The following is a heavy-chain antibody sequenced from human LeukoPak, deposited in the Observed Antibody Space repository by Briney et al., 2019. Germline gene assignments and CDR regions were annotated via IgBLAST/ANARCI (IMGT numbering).Heavy chain of an antibody. V-gene: IGHV1-18*01. Sequence: EASVKVSCKASGYTFTSYGISWVRQVPGQGLEWMGWISAYNGNTNYAQKLQGRVTMTTDTSTSTAYMELRSLRSDDTAVYYCARSCGGDCYTPLPRYGMDVWGQGTTVTVSS. CDR3: ARSCGGDCYTPLPRYGMDV. CDR2: ISAYNGNT. D-gene: IGHD2-21*02. CDR1: GYTFTSYG. J-gene: IGHJ6*02.